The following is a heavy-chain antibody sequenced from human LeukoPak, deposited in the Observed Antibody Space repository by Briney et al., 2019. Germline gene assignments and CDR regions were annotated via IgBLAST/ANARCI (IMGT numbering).Heavy chain of an antibody. V-gene: IGHV3-74*01. Sequence: GGSLRLSCAASGFTFSSFWMHWVRQAPGKGLVWVSRISSDGGSTSYADSVKGRFTISRDNAKNTLYLQVNSLRTQDTAVYYCARGSSTWSDSWGQGALVTVSS. D-gene: IGHD6-13*01. CDR2: ISSDGGST. CDR1: GFTFSSFW. J-gene: IGHJ5*01. CDR3: ARGSSTWSDS.